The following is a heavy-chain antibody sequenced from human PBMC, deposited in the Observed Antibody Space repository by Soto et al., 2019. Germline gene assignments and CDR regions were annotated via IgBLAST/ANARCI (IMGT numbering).Heavy chain of an antibody. CDR3: AKERGLSRFLEWFFEY. D-gene: IGHD3-3*01. V-gene: IGHV3-30*18. Sequence: QVQLVESGGGVVQPGRSLRLSRAASGFTFSSFAMHWVRQAPGKGLEWVAIISFDGSAEYYADSVKGRFSISRDNSRNTLYLQMNSLRVDDTAVYYCAKERGLSRFLEWFFEYWGQGTLVTASS. CDR1: GFTFSSFA. J-gene: IGHJ4*02. CDR2: ISFDGSAE.